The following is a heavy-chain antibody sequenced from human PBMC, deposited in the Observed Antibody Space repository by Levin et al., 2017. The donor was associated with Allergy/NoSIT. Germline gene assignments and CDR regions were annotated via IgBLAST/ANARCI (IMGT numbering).Heavy chain of an antibody. J-gene: IGHJ4*02. CDR3: ARGGIMIRGVDLPDY. Sequence: GESLKISCAASGFSFRSHDMHWVRQATGKGLEWVSAIGTGGDTYYPGSVKGRFTISRDNAKNSLYLQMNSLRAGDTAVYYCARGGIMIRGVDLPDYWGQGTLVTVSS. CDR2: IGTGGDT. CDR1: GFSFRSHD. V-gene: IGHV3-13*04. D-gene: IGHD3-10*01.